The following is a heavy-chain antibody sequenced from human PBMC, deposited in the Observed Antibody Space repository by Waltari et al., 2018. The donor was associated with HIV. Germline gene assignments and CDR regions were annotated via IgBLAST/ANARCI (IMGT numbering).Heavy chain of an antibody. D-gene: IGHD4-17*01. CDR1: GGSISRYY. CDR3: ARVDYGPNPYGMDV. Sequence: QVQLQESGPGLVKPSETLSLTCTVSGGSISRYYCSWIRQPPGKGLEWIGYIYYSGSTNYNPSLKSRVTISVDTSKNQFSLKLSSVTAADTAVYYCARVDYGPNPYGMDVWGQGTTVTVSS. CDR2: IYYSGST. V-gene: IGHV4-59*01. J-gene: IGHJ6*02.